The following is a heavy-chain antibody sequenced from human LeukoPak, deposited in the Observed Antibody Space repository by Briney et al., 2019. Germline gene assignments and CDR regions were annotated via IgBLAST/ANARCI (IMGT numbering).Heavy chain of an antibody. CDR1: GGSISSYY. J-gene: IGHJ4*02. CDR2: ISDIGSV. D-gene: IGHD2/OR15-2a*01. Sequence: SETLSLTCTGSGGSISSYYWSWIRQPPGKGLEWIAYISDIGSVNYNPSLKSRVTISLDTSKNQFSLKLSSVTAADTAVYYCAGHHPRNTVDFWGQGTLVTVSS. V-gene: IGHV4-59*08. CDR3: AGHHPRNTVDF.